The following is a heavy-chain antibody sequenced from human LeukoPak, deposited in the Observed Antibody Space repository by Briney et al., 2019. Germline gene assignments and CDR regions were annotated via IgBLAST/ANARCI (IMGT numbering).Heavy chain of an antibody. CDR2: ISYDGSNK. D-gene: IGHD3-3*01. Sequence: GGSLRLSCAAYGFSVSAYYMSWVRQAPEKGLEWVAVISYDGSNKYYADSVKGRFTISRDNSKNTLYLQMSSLRAEDTAVYYCARGGFWSGLDVWGKGTTVTVSS. CDR3: ARGGFWSGLDV. J-gene: IGHJ6*04. V-gene: IGHV3-30*03. CDR1: GFSVSAYY.